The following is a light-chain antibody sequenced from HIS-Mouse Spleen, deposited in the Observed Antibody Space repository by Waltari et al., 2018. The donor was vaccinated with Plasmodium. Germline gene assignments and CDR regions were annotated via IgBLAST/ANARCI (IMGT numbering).Light chain of an antibody. J-gene: IGKJ3*01. CDR3: QQYNNWSFT. V-gene: IGKV3-15*01. CDR1: QSVSST. Sequence: EIVMTQSPATLSVSPGERATLSCRARQSVSSTLAWYQQKPGQAPRLLIYGASTRATGIPARFSGSGSGTEFTLTISSLQSEDFAVYYCQQYNNWSFTFGPGTKVDIK. CDR2: GAS.